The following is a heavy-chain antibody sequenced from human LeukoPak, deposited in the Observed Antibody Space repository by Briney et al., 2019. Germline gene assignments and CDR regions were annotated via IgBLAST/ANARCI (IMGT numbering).Heavy chain of an antibody. Sequence: GGSLRLSCAASGFTFSSYAMNWVRQAPGKGLEWVSAISGSGGSTYYADSVKGRFTISRDNSKNTLYLQMNSLRAEDTAVYYCAKDPNWGPNYMDVWGKGTTVTVSS. D-gene: IGHD7-27*01. V-gene: IGHV3-23*01. CDR1: GFTFSSYA. CDR2: ISGSGGST. J-gene: IGHJ6*03. CDR3: AKDPNWGPNYMDV.